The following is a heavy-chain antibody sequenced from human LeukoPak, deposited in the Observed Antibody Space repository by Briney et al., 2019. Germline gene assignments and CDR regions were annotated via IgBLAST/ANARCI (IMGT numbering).Heavy chain of an antibody. D-gene: IGHD6-13*01. CDR2: IYPGDSEA. Sequence: GESLKISCKGSGYNFSRFWIGWVRQEPGKGLEWLGSIYPGDSEARYSPSFQGQVSMSADKSIGTAYLQWRSLKASDTAMYFCARPLCRGSSPDLNHWGQGTLVTVAS. CDR1: GYNFSRFW. J-gene: IGHJ5*02. V-gene: IGHV5-51*01. CDR3: ARPLCRGSSPDLNH.